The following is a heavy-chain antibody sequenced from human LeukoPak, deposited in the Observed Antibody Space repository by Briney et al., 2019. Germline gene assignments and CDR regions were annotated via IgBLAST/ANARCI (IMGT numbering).Heavy chain of an antibody. D-gene: IGHD3-10*01. J-gene: IGHJ4*02. CDR2: ISVYDGKT. Sequence: ASVRVSCKTSGYTFTTYGLSWVRQAPGQRLEWMGWISVYDGKTDSAENFRDRITMTTDTSTNTAHMDLRSLRSGDTAVYYCARAYPLASGSYLDDYWGQGTPVIVSS. CDR1: GYTFTTYG. CDR3: ARAYPLASGSYLDDY. V-gene: IGHV1-18*01.